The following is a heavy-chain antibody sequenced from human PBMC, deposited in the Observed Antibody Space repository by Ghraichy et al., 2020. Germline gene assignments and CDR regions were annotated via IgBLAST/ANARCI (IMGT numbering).Heavy chain of an antibody. Sequence: GGSLRLSCAASGFTFEDYPMHWVRQAPGKGLEWVSLITWDGDSTYYAESVKGRFTISRDNSKNSLYLQMNSLRTKDTALYYCARDLFRGDGYNFIYYSGMDVWGQGTTVTVSS. J-gene: IGHJ6*02. CDR1: GFTFEDYP. D-gene: IGHD5-24*01. CDR3: ARDLFRGDGYNFIYYSGMDV. CDR2: ITWDGDST. V-gene: IGHV3-43*01.